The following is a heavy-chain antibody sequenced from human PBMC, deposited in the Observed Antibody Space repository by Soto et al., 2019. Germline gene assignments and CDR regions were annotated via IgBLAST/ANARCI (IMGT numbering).Heavy chain of an antibody. D-gene: IGHD1-7*01. CDR2: ISYDGSNK. Sequence: VGALRLACAASGFTFSSYAMHWVRQAPGKGLEWVAVISYDGSNKYYADSVKGRFTISRDNSKNTLYLQMNSLRAEDTAVYYCARGITGTTSWFDPWGQGTLVTVSS. V-gene: IGHV3-30-3*01. J-gene: IGHJ5*02. CDR3: ARGITGTTSWFDP. CDR1: GFTFSSYA.